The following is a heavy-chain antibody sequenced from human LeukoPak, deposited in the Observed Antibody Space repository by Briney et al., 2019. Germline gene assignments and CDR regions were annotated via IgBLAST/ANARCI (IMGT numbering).Heavy chain of an antibody. J-gene: IGHJ3*02. Sequence: GGSLRLSCAASGFTFSSYGMHWVRQAPGKGLEWVAVIWYDGSNKYYADSVKGRFTISRDNSKNTLYLQMNSLRAEDTAVYYCARDSVTGAFDIWGQGTLVTVSS. CDR3: ARDSVTGAFDI. D-gene: IGHD1-14*01. V-gene: IGHV3-33*01. CDR2: IWYDGSNK. CDR1: GFTFSSYG.